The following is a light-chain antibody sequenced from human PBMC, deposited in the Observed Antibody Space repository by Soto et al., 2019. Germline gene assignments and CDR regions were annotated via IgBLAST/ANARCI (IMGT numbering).Light chain of an antibody. CDR1: QTISTH. Sequence: DIQMTQSPSSLSASVRDRVTITCRASQTISTHLNWYQQKPGKAPKLLIYAASTLQSGVPSRFSGRGPGTDFTLTINSLQPEDFATYHCQQSLTIPYTFGQGTKLEIK. CDR2: AAS. V-gene: IGKV1-39*01. J-gene: IGKJ2*01. CDR3: QQSLTIPYT.